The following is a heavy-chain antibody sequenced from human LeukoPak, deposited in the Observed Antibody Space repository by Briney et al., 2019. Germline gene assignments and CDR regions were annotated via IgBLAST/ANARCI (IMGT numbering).Heavy chain of an antibody. J-gene: IGHJ4*02. V-gene: IGHV4-59*11. D-gene: IGHD4-11*01. CDR3: VKESYSRYFDY. CDR1: GGSISSHY. CDR2: IYYSGTT. Sequence: SDTLSLTCTVSGGSISSHYCSWIRQPAGKGLEWIGYIYYSGTTNYSPSLKSRVTISVDTSKNQFSLKLSSVTAADTAVYYCVKESYSRYFDYWGQGTLVTVSS.